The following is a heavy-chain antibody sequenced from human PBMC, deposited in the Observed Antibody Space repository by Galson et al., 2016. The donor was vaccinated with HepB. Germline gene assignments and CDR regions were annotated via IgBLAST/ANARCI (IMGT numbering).Heavy chain of an antibody. Sequence: SLRLSCAASGFRFSNHLWWMYWVRQASGKGPEWVATINPDGGETYYVASVRGRFTIYKDNAKNSLFLQMNSLRVEDSAVYFRARDGPGSGPDFDYWGQRALVTVSS. CDR2: INPDGGET. D-gene: IGHD7-27*01. J-gene: IGHJ4*02. CDR3: ARDGPGSGPDFDY. V-gene: IGHV3-7*01. CDR1: GFRFSNHLWW.